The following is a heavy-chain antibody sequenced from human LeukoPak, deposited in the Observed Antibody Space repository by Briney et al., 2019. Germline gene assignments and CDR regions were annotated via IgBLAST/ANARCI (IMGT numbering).Heavy chain of an antibody. CDR3: ARSPSHTIFGVVIIPYYMDV. CDR1: GFTFSDYY. J-gene: IGHJ6*03. Sequence: GGSLRLSCAASGFTFSDYYMSWIRQAPGKGLEWVSYISSSGSTIYYADSVKGRFTISRDNAKNSLYLQMNSLRAEDTAVYYCARSPSHTIFGVVIIPYYMDVWGKGTTVTVSS. CDR2: ISSSGSTI. V-gene: IGHV3-11*04. D-gene: IGHD3-3*01.